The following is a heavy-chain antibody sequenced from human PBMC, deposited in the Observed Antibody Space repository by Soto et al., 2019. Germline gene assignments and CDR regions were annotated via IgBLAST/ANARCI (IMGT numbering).Heavy chain of an antibody. CDR2: IYYSGST. V-gene: IGHV4-59*08. Sequence: PSETLSLTCTVSGGSISSYYWSWIRQPPGKGLEWIGYIYYSGSTNYNPSLKSRVTISVDTSKNQFSLKLSSVTAADTAVYYCARFWAGTFHYYFDYWGQGTLVTVSS. CDR1: GGSISSYY. CDR3: ARFWAGTFHYYFDY. J-gene: IGHJ4*02. D-gene: IGHD6-19*01.